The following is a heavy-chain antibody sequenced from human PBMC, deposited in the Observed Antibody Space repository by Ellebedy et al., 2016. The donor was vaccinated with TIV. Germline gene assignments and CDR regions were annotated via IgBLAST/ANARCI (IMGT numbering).Heavy chain of an antibody. CDR1: GFTFSSYW. D-gene: IGHD6-6*01. J-gene: IGHJ4*02. Sequence: GESLKISCAASGFTFSSYWMHWVRQAPGKGLVWVSRINSDGSSTSYADSVKGRFTISRDNAKNTLYLQMNSLRAEDTAVYYRASGSSIAAPSGGWGQGTLVTVSS. CDR2: INSDGSST. V-gene: IGHV3-74*01. CDR3: ASGSSIAAPSGG.